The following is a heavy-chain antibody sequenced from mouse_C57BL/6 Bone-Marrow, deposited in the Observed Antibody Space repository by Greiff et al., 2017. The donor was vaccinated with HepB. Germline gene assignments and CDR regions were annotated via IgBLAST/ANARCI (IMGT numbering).Heavy chain of an antibody. CDR3: ARYAETLYYFDY. V-gene: IGHV1-80*01. Sequence: QVQLQQSGAELVKPGASVKISCKASGYAFSSYWMNWVKQRPGKGLEWIGQIYPGDGDTNYNGKFKGKATLTADKSSSTAYMQLSSLTSEDSAVYFCARYAETLYYFDYWGQGTTLTVSS. CDR2: IYPGDGDT. CDR1: GYAFSSYW. D-gene: IGHD6-5*01. J-gene: IGHJ2*01.